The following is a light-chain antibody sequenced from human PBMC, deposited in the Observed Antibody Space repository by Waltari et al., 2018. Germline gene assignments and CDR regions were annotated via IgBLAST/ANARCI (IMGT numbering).Light chain of an antibody. V-gene: IGKV3-15*01. CDR3: QQYNNWPYT. CDR1: QSVSNN. CDR2: TAS. Sequence: EIVMTQSPATLSVSPGERATLSCRASQSVSNNLAWYLQKPGQAPRLLMYTASTRATGIPARFSGSGSGTDFTLTISSLQSEDFAVYYCQQYNNWPYTFGQGTKLEI. J-gene: IGKJ2*01.